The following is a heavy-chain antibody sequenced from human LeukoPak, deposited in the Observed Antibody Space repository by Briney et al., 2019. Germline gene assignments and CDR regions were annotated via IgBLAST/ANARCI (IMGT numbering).Heavy chain of an antibody. J-gene: IGHJ4*02. CDR2: IHHDGRI. D-gene: IGHD3-16*01. CDR3: ARSHDHLWGDYPDY. Sequence: SETLSLTCDVSGVSIDSTNWWNWVRQPPGKGLEWIGEIHHDGRINYNPSLKSRVTLSVDKSKNQFSLRLNSVTAADTAMYYCARSHDHLWGDYPDYWGQGTLVTVSS. V-gene: IGHV4/OR15-8*01. CDR1: GVSIDSTNW.